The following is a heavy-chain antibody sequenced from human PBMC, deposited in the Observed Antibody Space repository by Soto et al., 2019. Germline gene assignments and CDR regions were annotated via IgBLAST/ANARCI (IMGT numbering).Heavy chain of an antibody. CDR2: ISASGVTT. V-gene: IGHV3-23*01. CDR1: GFAFHTHA. D-gene: IGHD2-8*02. J-gene: IGHJ4*02. CDR3: AKDRTPPLSLSPSSQAIKNLLVGQCFDS. Sequence: EVQLLESGGGLVQPGGSLRLSCAASGFAFHTHALSWVRQAPGKGLEWVSGISASGVTTYYADSVKGRFTISRDNSKNTVTVQMNTLRAESTAFYDCAKDRTPPLSLSPSSQAIKNLLVGQCFDSWGQGTLVTVSS.